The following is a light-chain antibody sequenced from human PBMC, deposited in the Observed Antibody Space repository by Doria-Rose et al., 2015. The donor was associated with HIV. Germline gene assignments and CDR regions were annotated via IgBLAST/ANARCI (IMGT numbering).Light chain of an antibody. J-gene: IGKJ5*01. Sequence: TQSPGTLSLSPGERATLSCRASQRVKSSYLAWYQQKPGQAPRLLIYDASTRATGIPDRFSGSGSGTGFTLTISRLEPEDVAVYYCQQYGTSRGTFGQGTRLRIK. CDR1: QRVKSSY. CDR3: QQYGTSRGT. CDR2: DAS. V-gene: IGKV3-20*01.